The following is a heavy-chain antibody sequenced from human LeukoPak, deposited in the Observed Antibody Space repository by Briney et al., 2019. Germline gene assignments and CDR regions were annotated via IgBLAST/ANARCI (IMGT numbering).Heavy chain of an antibody. CDR2: MGSDNKP. D-gene: IGHD6-13*01. Sequence: PGGSLRLSCDASGFTFSAYAMTCVRQAPGKGLEWVSSMGSDNKPHYTESVKGRFTISRDNSKKTLYMQMNRMRAEETAVYYCAKDRDIAVAGNDDAFDIWGQGTMVTV. CDR1: GFTFSAYA. CDR3: AKDRDIAVAGNDDAFDI. V-gene: IGHV3-NL1*01. J-gene: IGHJ3*02.